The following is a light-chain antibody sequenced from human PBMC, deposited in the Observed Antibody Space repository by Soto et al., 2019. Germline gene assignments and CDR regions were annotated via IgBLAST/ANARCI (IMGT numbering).Light chain of an antibody. Sequence: EIVVTQSPGTLSLSPGARAPLSCRASQTVSSSLAWYQQKPGQAPRLLIYEASNRATGIPDKFSGSGSGTDFTLTISRLEPEDFAVYYCQQYGRSPRTVGQGTKVDIK. CDR2: EAS. J-gene: IGKJ1*01. V-gene: IGKV3-20*01. CDR1: QTVSSS. CDR3: QQYGRSPRT.